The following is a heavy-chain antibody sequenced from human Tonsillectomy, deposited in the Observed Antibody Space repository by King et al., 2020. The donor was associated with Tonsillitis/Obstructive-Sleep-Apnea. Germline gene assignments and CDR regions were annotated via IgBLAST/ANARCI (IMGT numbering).Heavy chain of an antibody. D-gene: IGHD3-9*01. V-gene: IGHV4-59*08. CDR3: ASLGYYDILTGYYPYNYYMDV. Sequence: QLQESGPGLVKPSETLSLTCTVSGGSISSYYWSWIRQPPGKGLEWIGYIYXSGSTXYNPSLKSRVTISVDTSKNQFSLKLSSVTAADTAVYYCASLGYYDILTGYYPYNYYMDVWGKGTTVTVSS. CDR1: GGSISSYY. CDR2: IYXSGST. J-gene: IGHJ6*03.